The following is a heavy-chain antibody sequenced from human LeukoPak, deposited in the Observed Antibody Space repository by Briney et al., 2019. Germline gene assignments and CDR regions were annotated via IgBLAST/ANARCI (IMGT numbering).Heavy chain of an antibody. CDR1: GDSISSFY. J-gene: IGHJ4*02. CDR2: IYTSGST. Sequence: SETLSLTCTVSGDSISSFYWGWIRQPAGKGLEWIGRIYTSGSTNYNPSLKSRVTMSVDTSKNQFSLKLSSVTAADTAVYYCAREGGSSSWSHIVYWGQGTLVTVSS. CDR3: AREGGSSSWSHIVY. D-gene: IGHD6-13*01. V-gene: IGHV4-4*07.